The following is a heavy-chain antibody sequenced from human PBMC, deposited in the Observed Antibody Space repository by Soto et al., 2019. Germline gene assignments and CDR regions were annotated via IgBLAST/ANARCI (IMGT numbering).Heavy chain of an antibody. CDR2: IYSGGST. Sequence: LRLSCAASGFTVSSNYMSWVRQAPGKGLEWVSVIYSGGSTYYADSVKGRFTISRDNSKNTLYLQMNSLRAEDTAVYYCAREALRDYYGMDVWGQGTTVTVSS. V-gene: IGHV3-53*01. CDR3: AREALRDYYGMDV. CDR1: GFTVSSNY. D-gene: IGHD3-3*01. J-gene: IGHJ6*02.